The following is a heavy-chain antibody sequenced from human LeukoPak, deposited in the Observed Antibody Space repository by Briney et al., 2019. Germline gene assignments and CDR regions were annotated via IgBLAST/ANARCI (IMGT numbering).Heavy chain of an antibody. Sequence: PGGSLRLSCAASGFIFSNVGMHWVRQAPGKGLEWVAVISYDGSNKYYADSVKGRFTISRDNSKNTLYLQMNSLRAEDTAVYYCARRGWAAISTTRYFDYWGQGTLVTVSS. CDR1: GFIFSNVG. V-gene: IGHV3-30*19. D-gene: IGHD5-18*01. CDR3: ARRGWAAISTTRYFDY. J-gene: IGHJ4*02. CDR2: ISYDGSNK.